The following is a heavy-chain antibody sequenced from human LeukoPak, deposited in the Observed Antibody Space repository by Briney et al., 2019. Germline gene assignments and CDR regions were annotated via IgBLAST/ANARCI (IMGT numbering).Heavy chain of an antibody. CDR3: ARSPEIYYMDV. Sequence: GGSLRLSCAASGFTFDDYGMSWVRQAPGKGLEWVSGINWNGGNTGYADSVKGRFTISRDNVKNSLYLQMNSLRAEDTAVYYCARSPEIYYMDVWGKGTTVTVSS. CDR2: INWNGGNT. J-gene: IGHJ6*03. D-gene: IGHD5-24*01. CDR1: GFTFDDYG. V-gene: IGHV3-20*04.